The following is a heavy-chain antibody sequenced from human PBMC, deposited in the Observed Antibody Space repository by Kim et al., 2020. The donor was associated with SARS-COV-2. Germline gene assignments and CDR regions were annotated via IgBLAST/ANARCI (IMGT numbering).Heavy chain of an antibody. J-gene: IGHJ6*02. Sequence: SVKVSCKASGGTFNNYAITWVRQAPGQGPEWVGGIIPVFGTARHQQNLQGRVTITADESTSTVYMELSSLRSEDTAVYYCAREISPLGDTGSGMDVWGQGTTVIVSS. CDR2: IIPVFGTA. CDR1: GGTFNNYA. CDR3: AREISPLGDTGSGMDV. V-gene: IGHV1-69*13. D-gene: IGHD1-26*01.